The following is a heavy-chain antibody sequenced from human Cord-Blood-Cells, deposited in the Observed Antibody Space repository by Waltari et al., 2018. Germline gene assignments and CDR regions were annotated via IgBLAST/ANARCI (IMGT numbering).Heavy chain of an antibody. J-gene: IGHJ4*02. CDR1: GGSFSGYY. Sequence: QVQLQQWGAGLLKPSETLSLTCDVYGGSFSGYYWSWTRQPPGKGLEWIGEINHSGSTNYNPSLKSRVTISVDTSKNQFSLKLSSVTAADTAVYYCARGPGSYYFDYWGQGTLVTVSS. CDR2: INHSGST. V-gene: IGHV4-34*01. CDR3: ARGPGSYYFDY. D-gene: IGHD3-10*01.